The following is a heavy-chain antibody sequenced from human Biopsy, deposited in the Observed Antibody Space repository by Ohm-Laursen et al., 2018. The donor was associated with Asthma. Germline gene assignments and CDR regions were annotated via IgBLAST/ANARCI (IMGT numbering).Heavy chain of an antibody. CDR1: GFVFSQCG. Sequence: SLRLSCAASGFVFSQCGMHWVRQGPGPGLEWVALVSSDGHNKYYEDSVKGRFTISRDNSRNRLYLQINRLTVEASAVYFCARQSGQDYGDSSGFDIWGQGTKVAVSS. CDR3: ARQSGQDYGDSSGFDI. D-gene: IGHD3-22*01. J-gene: IGHJ3*02. V-gene: IGHV3-30*03. CDR2: VSSDGHNK.